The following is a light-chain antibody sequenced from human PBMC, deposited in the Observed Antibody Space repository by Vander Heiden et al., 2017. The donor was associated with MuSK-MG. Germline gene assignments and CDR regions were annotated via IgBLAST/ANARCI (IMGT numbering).Light chain of an antibody. CDR1: QHIGTS. J-gene: IGKJ1*01. CDR3: QHYESASSWT. Sequence: DFQMTQSPSTLSASVGDRVTITCRASQHIGTSLAWYQQKPGKAPQLLIYKASNLESGVPSRLSGSGSGTEFTLTIISLQPGDFATYYCQHYESASSWTFAQGTKVELK. V-gene: IGKV1-5*03. CDR2: KAS.